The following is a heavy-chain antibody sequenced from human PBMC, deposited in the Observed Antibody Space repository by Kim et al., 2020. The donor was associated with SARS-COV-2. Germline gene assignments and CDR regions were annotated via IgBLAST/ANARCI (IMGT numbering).Heavy chain of an antibody. D-gene: IGHD3-10*01. CDR1: GGSISSSSYY. CDR2: IYYSGST. J-gene: IGHJ5*02. V-gene: IGHV4-39*01. Sequence: SETLSLTCTVSGGSISSSSYYWGWIRQPPGKGLEWIGSIYYSGSTYYNPSLKSRVTISVDTSKNQFSLKLSSVTAADTAVYYCAKQLAARGTGLWFDPWGQGTLVTVSS. CDR3: AKQLAARGTGLWFDP.